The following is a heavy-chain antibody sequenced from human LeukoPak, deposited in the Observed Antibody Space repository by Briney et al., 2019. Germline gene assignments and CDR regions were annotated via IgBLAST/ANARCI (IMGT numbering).Heavy chain of an antibody. CDR3: ARADGSGWLTY. Sequence: PGGSLRLSCAASGFTFSSYWMHWVRQAPGKGLVWVSRMNNDGSSTIYADSVKGRFTISRDNAKNTLYLQMNSLRAEDTAVYYCARADGSGWLTYWGQGTLVTVSP. CDR2: MNNDGSST. D-gene: IGHD6-19*01. J-gene: IGHJ4*02. V-gene: IGHV3-74*01. CDR1: GFTFSSYW.